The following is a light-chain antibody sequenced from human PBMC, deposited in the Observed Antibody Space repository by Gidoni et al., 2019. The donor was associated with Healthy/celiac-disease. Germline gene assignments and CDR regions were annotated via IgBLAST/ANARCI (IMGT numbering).Light chain of an antibody. Sequence: QSALTQPASVSGSHGQSITISCTGTSSDVGSFNLVSWYQQHPGKAPKLMIYEGSKRPSGVSNRFSGSKSGNTASLTISGLQAEDEADYYCCSYAGSSLYVFGTGTKVTVL. CDR1: SSDVGSFNL. J-gene: IGLJ1*01. CDR2: EGS. V-gene: IGLV2-23*01. CDR3: CSYAGSSLYV.